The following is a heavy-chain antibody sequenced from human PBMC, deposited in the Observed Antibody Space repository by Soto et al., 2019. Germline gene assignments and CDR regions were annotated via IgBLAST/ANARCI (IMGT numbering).Heavy chain of an antibody. V-gene: IGHV4-30-4*01. J-gene: IGHJ4*02. CDR3: ARLKDNGGYSADS. CDR2: IPDSGDT. Sequence: QVQLQESGPGLVKPSQTLSLTCSVSGGSISSGDYYWSWIRQPPGKDLEWTGYIPDSGDTSYNPALDRRVAMAVDTSKNQFSLKLSSVTAPDTARYYCARLKDNGGYSADSWGQGTRVTVSS. CDR1: GGSISSGDYY. D-gene: IGHD5-12*01.